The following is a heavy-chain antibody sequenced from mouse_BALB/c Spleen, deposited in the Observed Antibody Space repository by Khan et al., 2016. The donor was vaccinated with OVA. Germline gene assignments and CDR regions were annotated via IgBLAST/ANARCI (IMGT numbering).Heavy chain of an antibody. CDR1: GFTFSSSG. CDR2: ISSGSATI. V-gene: IGHV5-17*02. Sequence: EVELVESGGGLVQPGGSRKLSCAASGFTFSSSGMHWVRQAPEKGLEWVAYISSGSATIYYADTVKGRFTISRDNPKNTLFLQMTSLRSEDTAMYYCARREAMDYWGQGTSVTVSS. CDR3: ARREAMDY. J-gene: IGHJ4*01.